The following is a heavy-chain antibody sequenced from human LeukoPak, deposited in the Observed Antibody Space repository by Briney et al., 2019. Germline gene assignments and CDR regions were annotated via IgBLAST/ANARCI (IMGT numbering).Heavy chain of an antibody. Sequence: SETLSLTCAVSGGSFIGYHWNWIRQSPGKGLEWIGEINRSGNTNYNPSLKSRVTISIDTSKNQFSLKLRSLTAADTAVYYCARDPTTVVTTPFYFDDWGQGTLVTVSS. CDR2: INRSGNT. D-gene: IGHD4-23*01. J-gene: IGHJ4*02. CDR3: ARDPTTVVTTPFYFDD. CDR1: GGSFIGYH. V-gene: IGHV4-34*01.